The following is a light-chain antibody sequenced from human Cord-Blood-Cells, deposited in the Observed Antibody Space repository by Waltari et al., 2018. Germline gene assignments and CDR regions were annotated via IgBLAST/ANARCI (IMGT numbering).Light chain of an antibody. CDR2: DAS. Sequence: DIQMHQSPSTLSASVGDRVTITCRASQSISSWLAWYQQKPGKAPKLLIYDASSLESGVPSRFSGSGSGTEFTLTISSLQPDDFATYYCQQYNSPFTFGPGTKVDIK. CDR1: QSISSW. V-gene: IGKV1-5*01. J-gene: IGKJ3*01. CDR3: QQYNSPFT.